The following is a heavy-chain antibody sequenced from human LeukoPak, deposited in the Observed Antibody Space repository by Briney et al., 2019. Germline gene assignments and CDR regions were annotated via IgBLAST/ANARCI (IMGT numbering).Heavy chain of an antibody. CDR3: ASSGGDSSGYYYFQH. D-gene: IGHD3-22*01. Sequence: GGSLRLSCAASVFTVSSNYMSWVRQAPGKGLEWVSVIYSGGSTYYADSVKGRFTISRDNSKNTLYLQMNSLRAEDTAVYYCASSGGDSSGYYYFQHWGQGTLVTVSS. J-gene: IGHJ1*01. CDR1: VFTVSSNY. CDR2: IYSGGST. V-gene: IGHV3-53*01.